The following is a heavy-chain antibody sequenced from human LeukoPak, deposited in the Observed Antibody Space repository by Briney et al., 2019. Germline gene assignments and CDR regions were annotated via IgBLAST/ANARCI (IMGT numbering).Heavy chain of an antibody. CDR2: IKQDGSET. D-gene: IGHD3/OR15-3a*01. J-gene: IGHJ4*02. CDR1: GFTFSRYW. Sequence: GGSLRLSCTASGFTFSRYWMNWVRRAPGKGLEWVASIKQDGSETYYVDSVKGRFTISRDNAKNSLYLQMTSLRVEDTAVYYCASGRHDFLHWGQGTLVTVSS. V-gene: IGHV3-7*01. CDR3: ASGRHDFLH.